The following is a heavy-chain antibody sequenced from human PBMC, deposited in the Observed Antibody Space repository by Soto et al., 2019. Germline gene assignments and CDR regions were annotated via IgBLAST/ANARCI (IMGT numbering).Heavy chain of an antibody. CDR3: AHLYWAASGTRYYFDY. CDR1: GFSFTTDGMG. D-gene: IGHD6-13*01. Sequence: QITLKESGPTLVKPTQTLTLTCPFSGFSFTTDGMGVGWIRQPPGKALEWLALIYWDDDKRYSPSLKSRLTITKDASRNQVVLTLTNMDPADTATYCCAHLYWAASGTRYYFDYWGQGTLVTVSS. J-gene: IGHJ4*02. CDR2: IYWDDDK. V-gene: IGHV2-5*02.